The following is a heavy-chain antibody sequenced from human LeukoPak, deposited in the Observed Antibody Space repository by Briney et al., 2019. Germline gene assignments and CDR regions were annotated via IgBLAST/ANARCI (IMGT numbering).Heavy chain of an antibody. J-gene: IGHJ6*03. CDR1: GFTFSDYY. CDR3: ARGILVRVWYYYYMDV. Sequence: GGSLRLSCAASGFTFSDYYMSWIRQAPGKGLEWVSYISSSGSTIYYADSVKGRFTISRDNAKNSLYLQMNSLRAEDTAVYYCARGILVRVWYYYYMDVWGKGTTVTVSS. D-gene: IGHD6-6*01. CDR2: ISSSGSTI. V-gene: IGHV3-11*04.